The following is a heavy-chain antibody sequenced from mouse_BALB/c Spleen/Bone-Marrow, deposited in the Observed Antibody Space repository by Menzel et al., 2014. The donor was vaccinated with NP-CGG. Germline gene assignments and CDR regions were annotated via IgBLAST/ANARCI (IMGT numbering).Heavy chain of an antibody. V-gene: IGHV5-12-1*01. CDR2: ISSGGGST. D-gene: IGHD1-1*01. CDR1: GFAFSSYD. CDR3: ARPLYYYGSSPFYAMDY. J-gene: IGHJ4*01. Sequence: EVKVVESGGGLVKPGGSLKLSCAASGFAFSSYDMSWVRQTPEKRLEWVAYISSGGGSTYYPDTVKGRFTISRDNAKNALYLQMSSLKSEDTAMYYCARPLYYYGSSPFYAMDYWGQGTPVTVSS.